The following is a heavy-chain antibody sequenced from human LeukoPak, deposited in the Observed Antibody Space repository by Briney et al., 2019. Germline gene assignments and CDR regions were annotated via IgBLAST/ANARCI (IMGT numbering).Heavy chain of an antibody. Sequence: GGSLRLSCAASGFTVSSNYMSWVRQAPGKGLEWVSVIYSGGSTYYADSVKGRFTISRDNSKNTLYLQMNSLRAEDTAVYYCARDLWASGRSWQDYWGQGTLVTVSS. CDR1: GFTVSSNY. V-gene: IGHV3-53*01. J-gene: IGHJ4*02. CDR3: ARDLWASGRSWQDY. CDR2: IYSGGST. D-gene: IGHD6-13*01.